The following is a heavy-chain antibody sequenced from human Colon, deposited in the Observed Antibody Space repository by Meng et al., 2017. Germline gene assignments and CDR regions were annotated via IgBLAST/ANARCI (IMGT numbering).Heavy chain of an antibody. D-gene: IGHD6-19*01. CDR3: ARERLSSGWYGGRWFDP. CDR1: GGSISGYY. Sequence: QVRLQPWGRGLLKPSETLSLTWAVYGGSISGYYWSWIRQPPGKGLEWIGEINHSGSTNYNPSLKSRVTISVDTSKNQFSLKLSSVTAADTAVYYCARERLSSGWYGGRWFDPWGQGTLVTVSS. CDR2: INHSGST. J-gene: IGHJ5*02. V-gene: IGHV4-34*01.